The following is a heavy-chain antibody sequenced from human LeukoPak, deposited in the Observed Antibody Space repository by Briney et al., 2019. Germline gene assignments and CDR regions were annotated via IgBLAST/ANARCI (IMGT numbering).Heavy chain of an antibody. CDR1: GFTFSSYG. V-gene: IGHV3-30*02. CDR3: AKDIIGVGDGDYFDY. Sequence: GGSLRLSCAASGFTFSSYGMHWVRQAPGKGLEWVAFIRYVGSNKYYADSVKGRFTTSRDNSKNTLYLQMNSLRAEDTAVYYCAKDIIGVGDGDYFDYWGRGTLVTVSS. CDR2: IRYVGSNK. D-gene: IGHD2-15*01. J-gene: IGHJ4*02.